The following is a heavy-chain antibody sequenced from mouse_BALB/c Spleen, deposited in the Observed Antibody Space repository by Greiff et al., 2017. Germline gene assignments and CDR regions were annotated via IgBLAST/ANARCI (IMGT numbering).Heavy chain of an antibody. Sequence: VQLQQSGPELVKPGASVKISCKASGYAFSSSWMNWVKQRPGQGLEWIGRIYPGDGDTNYNGKFKGKATLTADKSSSTAYMQLSSLTSVDSAVYFCARGGDGYYVGYAMDYWGQGTSVTVSS. V-gene: IGHV1-82*01. J-gene: IGHJ4*01. D-gene: IGHD2-3*01. CDR3: ARGGDGYYVGYAMDY. CDR2: IYPGDGDT. CDR1: GYAFSSSW.